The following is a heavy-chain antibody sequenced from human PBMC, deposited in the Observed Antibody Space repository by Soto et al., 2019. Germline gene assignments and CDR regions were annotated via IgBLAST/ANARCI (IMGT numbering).Heavy chain of an antibody. J-gene: IGHJ3*02. CDR1: GGTFSSYA. D-gene: IGHD3-22*01. CDR3: ARRITMIVEDGYDI. CDR2: IIPIFGTA. V-gene: IGHV1-69*01. Sequence: QVQLVQSGAEVKKPGSSVKVSCKASGGTFSSYAISWVRQAPGQGLEWMGGIIPIFGTANYAQKFQGRVTITARESTSTDYMERSSLRSEDTAVYYCARRITMIVEDGYDIWGQGTMVTVSS.